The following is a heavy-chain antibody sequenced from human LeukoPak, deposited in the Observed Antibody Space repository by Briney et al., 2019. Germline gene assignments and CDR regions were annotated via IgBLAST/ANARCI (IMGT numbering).Heavy chain of an antibody. CDR2: ISSSSSYI. CDR1: GFTFSDYS. Sequence: PGGSLRLSCAASGFTFSDYSMNWVRQAPGKGLEWVSSISSSSSYIYYADSVKGRFTISRGNAKNSLYLQMNSLRAEDTAVYYCARDLEVRGTFDYWGQGTLVTVSS. V-gene: IGHV3-21*01. D-gene: IGHD3-10*01. CDR3: ARDLEVRGTFDY. J-gene: IGHJ4*02.